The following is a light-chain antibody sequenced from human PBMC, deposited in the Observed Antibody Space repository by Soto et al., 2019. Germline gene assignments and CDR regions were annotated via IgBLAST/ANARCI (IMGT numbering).Light chain of an antibody. Sequence: EIVLTQSPGTLSLSPGERATLSCRASQSVSSTYLAWYQQKPGQAPSLLIYGASSRATDIPASFSGSGSGTEFTLTITSLQSEDFAVYYCQQYNNWPPTFGQGTKVEIK. CDR1: QSVSSTY. CDR2: GAS. CDR3: QQYNNWPPT. J-gene: IGKJ1*01. V-gene: IGKV3D-15*01.